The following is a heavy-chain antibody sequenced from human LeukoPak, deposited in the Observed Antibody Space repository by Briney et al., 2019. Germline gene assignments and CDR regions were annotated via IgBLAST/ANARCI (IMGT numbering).Heavy chain of an antibody. CDR2: ISYDGSNK. Sequence: GRSLRLSCAAAGFTFSSYAMHWVRQAPGKGLEWVAVISYDGSNKYYADSVKGRFTISRDNSKNTLYLQMNSLRAEDTAVYYCARGTYSSSWHVGNFDYWGQGTLVTVSS. V-gene: IGHV3-30*01. D-gene: IGHD6-13*01. CDR1: GFTFSSYA. J-gene: IGHJ4*02. CDR3: ARGTYSSSWHVGNFDY.